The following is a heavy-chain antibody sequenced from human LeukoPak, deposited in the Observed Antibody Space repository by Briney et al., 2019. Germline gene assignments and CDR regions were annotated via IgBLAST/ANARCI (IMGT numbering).Heavy chain of an antibody. J-gene: IGHJ4*02. CDR2: INHSGST. Sequence: TSETLSLTCAVYGGSFSGYYWSWIRQPPGKGLEWIGEINHSGSTNYNPSLKSRVTISVDTSKNQFSLKLSSVTAADTAVYYCARGGVVVPAAASRKAQNFDYWGQGTLVTVSS. CDR3: ARGGVVVPAAASRKAQNFDY. CDR1: GGSFSGYY. V-gene: IGHV4-34*01. D-gene: IGHD2-2*01.